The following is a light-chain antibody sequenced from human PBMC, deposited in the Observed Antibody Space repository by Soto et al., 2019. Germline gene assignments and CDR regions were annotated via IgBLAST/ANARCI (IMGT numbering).Light chain of an antibody. CDR3: QQNGSLPIT. Sequence: EIVLTQSPGTLSLSPGERATLSCRASQSLSGGYLAWFQQKPGQPPRLLIYSASNRPTGIPYRFSGSGSGTDFTLTISRLEPEDFVLYYCQQNGSLPITFGQGTRLEIK. CDR2: SAS. V-gene: IGKV3-20*01. J-gene: IGKJ5*01. CDR1: QSLSGGY.